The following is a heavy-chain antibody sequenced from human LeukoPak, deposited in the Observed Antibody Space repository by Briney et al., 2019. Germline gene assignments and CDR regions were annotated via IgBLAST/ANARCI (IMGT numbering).Heavy chain of an antibody. CDR2: ISSSSSTI. V-gene: IGHV3-48*01. CDR3: AKDRYDTAMVTDY. D-gene: IGHD5-18*01. CDR1: GFTFSSYS. Sequence: GGSLRLSCAASGFTFSSYSMNWVRQAPGKGLEWVSYISSSSSTIYYADSVKGRFTISRDNAKNSLYLQMNSLRAEDTAVYYCAKDRYDTAMVTDYWGQGTLVTVSS. J-gene: IGHJ4*02.